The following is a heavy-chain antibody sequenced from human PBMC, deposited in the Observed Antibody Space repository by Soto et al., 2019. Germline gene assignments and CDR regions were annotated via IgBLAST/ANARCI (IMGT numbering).Heavy chain of an antibody. Sequence: ASVKVSGKVSGGTFSSYAISWVRQAPGQGLEWMGGIIPIFGTANYAQKFQGRVTITADESTRTAYMELSSLRPEDTAVYYCASNGIASRRDFGYWGQGTLRIASS. V-gene: IGHV1-69*13. J-gene: IGHJ4*02. CDR2: IIPIFGTA. D-gene: IGHD6-6*01. CDR3: ASNGIASRRDFGY. CDR1: GGTFSSYA.